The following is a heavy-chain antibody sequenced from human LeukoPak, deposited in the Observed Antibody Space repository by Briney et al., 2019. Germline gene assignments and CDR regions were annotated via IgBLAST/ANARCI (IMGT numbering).Heavy chain of an antibody. CDR2: IKSKTDGGTT. CDR1: GFTFSSYA. J-gene: IGHJ6*03. D-gene: IGHD5-18*01. V-gene: IGHV3-15*01. CDR3: TTEGRGYSYGYYYYYMDV. Sequence: PGGSLRLSCAASGFTFSSYAMSWVRQAPGKGLEWVGRIKSKTDGGTTDYAAPVKGRFTISRDDSKNTLYLQMNSLKTEDTAVYYCTTEGRGYSYGYYYYYMDVWGKGTTVTVSS.